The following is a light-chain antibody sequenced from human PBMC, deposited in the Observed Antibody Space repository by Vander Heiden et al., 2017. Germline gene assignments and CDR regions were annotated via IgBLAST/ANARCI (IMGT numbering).Light chain of an antibody. CDR2: KVS. J-gene: IGKJ1*01. CDR3: MQGTHWPWT. V-gene: IGKV2-30*01. Sequence: PSPPFLPGNLGQPADSTCRDRQGLVDSDGNTYLNWVQQRPGQSPRRLLYKVSIRDSGVPDRFSGSGSGTDFTLKISRVEAEDIGIYYCMQGTHWPWTFGQGTKVEIK. CDR1: QGLVDSDGNTY.